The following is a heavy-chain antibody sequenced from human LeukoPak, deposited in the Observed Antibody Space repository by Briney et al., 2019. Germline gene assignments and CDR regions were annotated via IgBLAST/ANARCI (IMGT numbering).Heavy chain of an antibody. Sequence: PGRSLRLSCAASGFTFSSYAMHWVRQAPGKGLEWVAVISYDGSNKYYADSVKGRFTISRDNSKNTLYLQMNSLRAEDTAAYYCARAPVSRWLRHIFFDYWGQGTLVTVSS. V-gene: IGHV3-30-3*01. D-gene: IGHD5-12*01. CDR3: ARAPVSRWLRHIFFDY. CDR1: GFTFSSYA. J-gene: IGHJ4*02. CDR2: ISYDGSNK.